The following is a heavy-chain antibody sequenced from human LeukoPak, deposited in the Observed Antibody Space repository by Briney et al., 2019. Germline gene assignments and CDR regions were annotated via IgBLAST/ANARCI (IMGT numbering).Heavy chain of an antibody. Sequence: PGGSLRLSCAASGFTFSSYAMSWVRQAPGKRLEWVSLISGSAGSTYYADSVRGRFTISRDSSKNTLSLQMNSLRAEDTAVYYCAKAGSGSYYYFDYWGQGTLVAVSS. V-gene: IGHV3-23*01. D-gene: IGHD1-26*01. CDR3: AKAGSGSYYYFDY. CDR2: ISGSAGST. CDR1: GFTFSSYA. J-gene: IGHJ4*02.